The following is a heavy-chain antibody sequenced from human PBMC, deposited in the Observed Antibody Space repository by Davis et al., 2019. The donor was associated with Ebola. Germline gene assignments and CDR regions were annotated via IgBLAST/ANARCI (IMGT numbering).Heavy chain of an antibody. D-gene: IGHD2-21*02. CDR2: ISGSGGST. CDR1: GFTFSSYA. Sequence: GGSLRLSCAASGFTFSSYAMSWVRQAPGKGLEWVSSISGSGGSTYYADSVKGRFTISRDNSKNTLYLQMNSLRDEDTAVYYCVRGRDIVVVTATPCFGFWGQGTMVTVSS. J-gene: IGHJ3*01. V-gene: IGHV3-23*01. CDR3: VRGRDIVVVTATPCFGF.